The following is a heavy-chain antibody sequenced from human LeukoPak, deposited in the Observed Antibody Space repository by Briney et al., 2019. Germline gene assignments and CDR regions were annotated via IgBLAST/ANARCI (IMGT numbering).Heavy chain of an antibody. CDR2: VNPNSGGT. CDR1: GYTFTGYY. J-gene: IGHJ4*02. CDR3: ARGYDFWSGYQH. V-gene: IGHV1-2*02. D-gene: IGHD3-3*01. Sequence: ASVKVSSKASGYTFTGYYIHWVRQVPGQVREWMGWVNPNSGGTNYAQKFQGRVTMSRDTSISPAYSEVGRLRSDDTAVYYCARGYDFWSGYQHWGQGTLVTVSS.